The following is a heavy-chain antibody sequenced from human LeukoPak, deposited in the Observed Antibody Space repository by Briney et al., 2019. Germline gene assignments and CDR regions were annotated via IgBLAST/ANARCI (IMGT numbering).Heavy chain of an antibody. J-gene: IGHJ4*02. V-gene: IGHV1-18*04. CDR3: AREPDHYDIFTGYIRGTYDY. Sequence: ASGKVSCKASGHTFTSYGISWVRQAPEQGLEWMGWISAYNGNTNYAQKLQGRVTMTTDTSTSTAYMELRSLRSDDTAVYYCAREPDHYDIFTGYIRGTYDYCGQGTLVTVSS. CDR1: GHTFTSYG. CDR2: ISAYNGNT. D-gene: IGHD3-9*01.